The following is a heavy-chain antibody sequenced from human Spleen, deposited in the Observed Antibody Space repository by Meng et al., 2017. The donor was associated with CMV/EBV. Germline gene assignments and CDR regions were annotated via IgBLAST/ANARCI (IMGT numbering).Heavy chain of an antibody. CDR1: GFTVKNNY. CDR2: IYSGGST. Sequence: CAASGFTVKNNYMSWVRQAPGKGLEWVSVIYSGGSTYYADSVKGRFIISRDNSKNTLYLQMNSLGAEDTAMYYCARDLVYTSGSPFGYWAQGTLVTVSS. D-gene: IGHD6-19*01. CDR3: ARDLVYTSGSPFGY. V-gene: IGHV3-53*01. J-gene: IGHJ4*02.